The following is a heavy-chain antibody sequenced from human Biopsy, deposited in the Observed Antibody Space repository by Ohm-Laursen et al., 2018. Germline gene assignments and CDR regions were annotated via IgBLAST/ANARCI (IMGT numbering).Heavy chain of an antibody. CDR2: INPGSGDT. CDR1: GYSFTSYY. CDR3: ARADASTFDS. J-gene: IGHJ4*02. V-gene: IGHV1-46*01. Sequence: AASVKVSCKSSGYSFTSYYLHWVRQAPGQGLEWMGLINPGSGDTILAQKFQGRVSLTRDTSADTAYMKLTSLTSEDTATYYCARADASTFDSWGQGTLVTVSS.